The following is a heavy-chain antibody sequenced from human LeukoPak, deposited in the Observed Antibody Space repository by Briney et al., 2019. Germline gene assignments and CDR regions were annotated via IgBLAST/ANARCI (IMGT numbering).Heavy chain of an antibody. J-gene: IGHJ5*02. D-gene: IGHD2-15*01. Sequence: GGSLRLSCAASGFTFSTYAMTWVRQAPGKGLEWVSTISGDGSTYYTGSGKGRFPISRDNSKNTLFLRMNSLRAEDTAVYYCAKYCSGGNCYSGLSWGQGTLVTVSS. CDR3: AKYCSGGNCYSGLS. CDR1: GFTFSTYA. V-gene: IGHV3-23*01. CDR2: ISGDGST.